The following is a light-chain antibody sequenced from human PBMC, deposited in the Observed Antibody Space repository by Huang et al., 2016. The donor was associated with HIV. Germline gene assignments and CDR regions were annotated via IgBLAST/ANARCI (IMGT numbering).Light chain of an antibody. CDR2: GAS. CDR1: QSVSSN. V-gene: IGKV3-15*01. CDR3: QQFNNWPPEET. J-gene: IGKJ3*01. Sequence: EIVMTQSPATLSVSPGERATLSCRASQSVSSNLAWYQQKPGQAPRILIYGASTRATGIPARFSGSGSGTEFTLTISSLQSADFAVYYCQQFNNWPPEETFGPGTRVDMK.